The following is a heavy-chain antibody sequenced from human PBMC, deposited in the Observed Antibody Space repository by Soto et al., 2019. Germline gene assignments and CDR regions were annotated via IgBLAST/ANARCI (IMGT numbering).Heavy chain of an antibody. CDR2: IDPSDSRT. CDR1: GYSFDGYW. Sequence: GESLKISCKGSGYSFDGYWITWVRQKPGKGLEWMGRIDPSDSRTYYSPSFRGHVTISVTKSITTVFLQWSSLRASDTAMYYCARQIYDSDTGPNFQYYFDSWGQGTPVTVSS. CDR3: ARQIYDSDTGPNFQYYFDS. D-gene: IGHD3-22*01. J-gene: IGHJ4*02. V-gene: IGHV5-10-1*01.